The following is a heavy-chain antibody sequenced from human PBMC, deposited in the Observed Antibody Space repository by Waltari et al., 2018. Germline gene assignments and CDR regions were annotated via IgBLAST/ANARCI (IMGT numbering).Heavy chain of an antibody. Sequence: EVQLVESGGGLVQPGRSLRLSCAASGFTFDDYAMPWVRPAPGKGLEWVSGISWNSGSIGYADSVKGRFTISRDNAKNSLYLQMNSLRAEDTALYYCAKVLRFLEWPGSFDYWGQGTLVTVSS. CDR2: ISWNSGSI. CDR3: AKVLRFLEWPGSFDY. V-gene: IGHV3-9*01. J-gene: IGHJ4*02. D-gene: IGHD3-3*01. CDR1: GFTFDDYA.